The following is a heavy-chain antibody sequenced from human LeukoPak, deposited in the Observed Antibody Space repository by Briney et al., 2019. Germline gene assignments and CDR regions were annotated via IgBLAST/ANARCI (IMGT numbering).Heavy chain of an antibody. D-gene: IGHD3-9*01. V-gene: IGHV3-48*04. CDR1: GFTFSSYG. CDR3: ARDGVSDDILTGYYNPFDY. CDR2: INSCCSTI. Sequence: PGGTLSLSCTASGFTFSSYGMNWVRQAPGKGLEGVSYINSCCSTILYADSVKGRFTISRDNAKTPLYLQMTSLRAEDTAVQYCARDGVSDDILTGYYNPFDYWGQGTLVTVSS. J-gene: IGHJ4*02.